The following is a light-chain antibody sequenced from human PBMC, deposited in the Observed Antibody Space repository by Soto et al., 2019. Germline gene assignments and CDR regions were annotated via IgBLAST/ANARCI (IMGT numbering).Light chain of an antibody. Sequence: DIVMTQSPPSLSVTPGEPASISCRSSQSLLHSNGHNYLDWFLQRAGQSPQLLVYLGFNRASWVLDRDSGSGSGKDFTLKISTVEAEEVWVDYCKQALQAPDTCGQGTKLEI. V-gene: IGKV2-28*01. CDR1: QSLLHSNGHNY. CDR2: LGF. J-gene: IGKJ2*01. CDR3: KQALQAPDT.